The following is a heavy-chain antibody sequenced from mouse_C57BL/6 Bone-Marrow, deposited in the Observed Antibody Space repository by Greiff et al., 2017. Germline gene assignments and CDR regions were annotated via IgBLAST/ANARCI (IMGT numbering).Heavy chain of an antibody. Sequence: QVQLQQPGAELVRPGTSVKLSCKASGFTFTSYWMHWVKQRPGQGLEWIGVIDPSDSFTNSNQKFKGQATLTVDTSSSTAYMQLSSLTSEDSAVYYCARDYGRSYGYWGQGTTLTVSS. J-gene: IGHJ2*01. CDR2: IDPSDSFT. CDR3: ARDYGRSYGY. CDR1: GFTFTSYW. V-gene: IGHV1-59*01. D-gene: IGHD1-1*01.